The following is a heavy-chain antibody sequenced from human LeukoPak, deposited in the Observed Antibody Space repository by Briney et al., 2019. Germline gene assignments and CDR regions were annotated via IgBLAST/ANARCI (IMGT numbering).Heavy chain of an antibody. CDR3: AKEKMDVCAFDI. Sequence: GGSLRLSCAASGFTFSSYGMHWVRQAPGKGLEWVALISNDGSNKYYADSVKGRITISRDNSKNTLYLQMNSLRAEDTAVYYCAKEKMDVCAFDIWGQGTMVTVSS. CDR1: GFTFSSYG. V-gene: IGHV3-30*18. D-gene: IGHD5-24*01. CDR2: ISNDGSNK. J-gene: IGHJ3*02.